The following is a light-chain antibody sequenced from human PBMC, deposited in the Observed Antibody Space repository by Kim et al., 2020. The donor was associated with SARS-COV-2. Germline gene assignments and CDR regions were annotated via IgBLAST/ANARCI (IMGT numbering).Light chain of an antibody. J-gene: IGLJ1*01. CDR2: AKN. Sequence: AMGHTVRITCQGNSLRSYYASWYQQKSGQAPVLVMYAKNNRPSGIPDRFSGSSSGNTASLTITGAQAEDEADYYCNSRDSSGNHFVFGTGTKVTVL. CDR3: NSRDSSGNHFV. CDR1: SLRSYY. V-gene: IGLV3-19*01.